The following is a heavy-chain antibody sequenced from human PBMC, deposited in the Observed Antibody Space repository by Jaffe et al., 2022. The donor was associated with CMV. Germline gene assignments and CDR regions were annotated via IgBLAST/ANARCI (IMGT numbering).Heavy chain of an antibody. J-gene: IGHJ6*02. CDR2: ISYDGSNK. V-gene: IGHV3-30*18. CDR3: AKAPVVPAATYYYGMDV. CDR1: GFTFSSYG. D-gene: IGHD2-2*01. Sequence: QVQLVESGGGVVQPGRSLRLSCAASGFTFSSYGMHWVRQAPGKGLEWVAVISYDGSNKYYADSVKGRFTISRDNSKNTLYLQMNSLRAEDTAVYYCAKAPVVPAATYYYGMDVWGQGTTVTVSS.